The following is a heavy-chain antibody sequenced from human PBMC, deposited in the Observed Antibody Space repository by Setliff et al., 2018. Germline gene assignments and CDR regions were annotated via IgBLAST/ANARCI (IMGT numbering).Heavy chain of an antibody. CDR2: VHYSGDS. Sequence: SETLSLTCTVSGGSISTYYWSWIRQSPWKGLEWIGYVHYSGDSNYNPSLKSRVTISVDTSKNQFSLKLSSVTAADTAMYFCARGGYNSRSGYSAYYYDYWGQGALVTVSS. CDR1: GGSISTYY. J-gene: IGHJ4*02. CDR3: ARGGYNSRSGYSAYYYDY. V-gene: IGHV4-59*13. D-gene: IGHD3-3*01.